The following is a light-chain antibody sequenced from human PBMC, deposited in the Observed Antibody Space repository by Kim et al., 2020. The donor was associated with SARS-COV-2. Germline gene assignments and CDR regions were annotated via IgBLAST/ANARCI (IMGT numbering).Light chain of an antibody. CDR1: SLRIYY. Sequence: SSELTQDPAVSVALGQTVRITCQGDSLRIYYASWYQQKPGQAPLLVIYGKNNRPSGIPDRFSGSSSGDTASLTIAGAQAEDEADYYCNSWDSSGHDLVFG. CDR2: GKN. CDR3: NSWDSSGHDLV. V-gene: IGLV3-19*01. J-gene: IGLJ3*02.